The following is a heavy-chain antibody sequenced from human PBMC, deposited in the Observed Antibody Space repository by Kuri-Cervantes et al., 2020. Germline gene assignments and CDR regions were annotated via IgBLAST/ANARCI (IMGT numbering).Heavy chain of an antibody. J-gene: IGHJ4*02. D-gene: IGHD4-11*01. CDR3: ARGVSFDL. CDR1: GGSFSGYY. V-gene: IGHV4-34*01. Sequence: GSLRLSCAVYGGSFSGYYWSWIRQPPGKGLEWIGEINHSGSTNYNPSLKSRVTISLDTSKNQFSLDMNSVTAADTAVYYCARGVSFDLWGQGTLVTVSS. CDR2: INHSGST.